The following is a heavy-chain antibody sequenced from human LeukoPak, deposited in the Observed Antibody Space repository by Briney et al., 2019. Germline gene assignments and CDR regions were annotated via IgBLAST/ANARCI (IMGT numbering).Heavy chain of an antibody. Sequence: GGSLRLSCAASGFTFSSYDMHWVRQATGKGLEWVSAIGTAGDTYYPGSVKGRFTISRENAKNSLYLQMNSLRAGDTAVYYCARDGAIRGRYSSSSATDYWGQGTLVTVSS. CDR2: IGTAGDT. CDR3: ARDGAIRGRYSSSSATDY. J-gene: IGHJ4*02. D-gene: IGHD6-6*01. CDR1: GFTFSSYD. V-gene: IGHV3-13*01.